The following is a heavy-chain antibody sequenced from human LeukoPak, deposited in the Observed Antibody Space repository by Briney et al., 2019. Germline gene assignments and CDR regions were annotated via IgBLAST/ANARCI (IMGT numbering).Heavy chain of an antibody. CDR1: GYTFSNYY. CDR2: IKPSDGST. CDR3: AKEPPESYSFYY. Sequence: GASVKVSCTASGYTFSNYYLHWVRQAPGQGPEWMAIIKPSDGSTQYPHKFQGRVTITRDISESTVYMELSSLTSEDTAVYYCAKEPPESYSFYYWGQGAPVTVSS. J-gene: IGHJ4*02. D-gene: IGHD1-1*01. V-gene: IGHV1-46*01.